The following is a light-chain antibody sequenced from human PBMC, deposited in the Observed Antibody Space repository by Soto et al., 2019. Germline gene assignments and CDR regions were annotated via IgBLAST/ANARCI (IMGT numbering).Light chain of an antibody. CDR1: KNDIGVYDF. CDR2: EVV. CDR3: KSYAGSNTYV. J-gene: IGLJ1*01. V-gene: IGLV2-8*01. Sequence: QSALTQPPSASGSPGQSVTISCTGTKNDIGVYDFVSWYQHHPGKAPRLIIYEVVQRPSGFPDRFSGSKPGNTASLPVSGLQAPDEADYFCKSYAGSNTYVFGSGTKVTVL.